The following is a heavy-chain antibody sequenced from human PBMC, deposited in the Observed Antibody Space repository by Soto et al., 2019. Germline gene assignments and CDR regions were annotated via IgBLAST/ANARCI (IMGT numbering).Heavy chain of an antibody. V-gene: IGHV4-34*01. J-gene: IGHJ4*02. D-gene: IGHD3-3*01. CDR2: INHSGST. CDR1: GGSFSGYY. CDR3: ARVGYDFWSGYSYYFDY. Sequence: PSETLSLTCAVYGGSFSGYYWSWIRQPPGKGLELIGEINHSGSTNYTPSLKSRVTISVDTSKTQFSLKLSSVTAADTALYYCARVGYDFWSGYSYYFDYWGQGTLVTVSS.